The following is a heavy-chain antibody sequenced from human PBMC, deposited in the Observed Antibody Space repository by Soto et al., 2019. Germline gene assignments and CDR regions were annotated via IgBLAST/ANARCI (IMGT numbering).Heavy chain of an antibody. V-gene: IGHV3-74*01. CDR1: KFTFSSYW. CDR3: TSSGDYYIALFDP. J-gene: IGHJ5*02. Sequence: EVQLVESGGNLVLPGGSLRLSCAASKFTFSSYWMHWVRQAPGNGLVWVSRIDPDGITTYYADSVKGRFTISRDNAKNTMYRQLNRLTADETAGYYCTSSGDYYIALFDPWGQGTLVTVSS. CDR2: IDPDGITT. D-gene: IGHD3-10*01.